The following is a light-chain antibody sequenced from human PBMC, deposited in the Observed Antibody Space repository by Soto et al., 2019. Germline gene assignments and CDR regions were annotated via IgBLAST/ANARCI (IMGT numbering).Light chain of an antibody. CDR3: CSYAGSYTWV. CDR1: SSDVGGYNY. V-gene: IGLV2-11*01. J-gene: IGLJ3*02. CDR2: DVS. Sequence: QSALTQPRSVSGSPGQSVTISCTGTSSDVGGYNYVSWYQQHPGKAPKLMIYDVSKRPSGVPDRFSGSKSDNTASLTISGLPAEDEADYYCCSYAGSYTWVFGGGTKLTVL.